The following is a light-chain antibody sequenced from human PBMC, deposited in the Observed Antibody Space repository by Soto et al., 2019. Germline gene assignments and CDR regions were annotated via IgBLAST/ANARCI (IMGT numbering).Light chain of an antibody. J-gene: IGKJ3*01. V-gene: IGKV3-11*01. CDR2: DAS. CDR3: HQRSNWPPIT. Sequence: EIVLTQSPATLSLSPGERATLSCRASQSVSSYLAWYQQKPGQAPRLLIYDASNRATGIPARFSGSGSGTDFSLTISSLEPEDFAVYYCHQRSNWPPITFGPGTKVDSK. CDR1: QSVSSY.